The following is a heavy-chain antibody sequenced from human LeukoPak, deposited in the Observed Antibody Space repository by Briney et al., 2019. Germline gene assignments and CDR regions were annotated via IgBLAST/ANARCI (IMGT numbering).Heavy chain of an antibody. Sequence: PSETLSLTCAVYGGSFSGYYWSWIRQPPGKGLEWIGEINHSGSTNYNPSLKSRVTISVDTSKNQFSLKLSSVTAADTAVYYCARGSTYYDFWSGCQFVWFDPWGQGTLVTVSS. CDR1: GGSFSGYY. D-gene: IGHD3-3*01. CDR2: INHSGST. J-gene: IGHJ5*02. CDR3: ARGSTYYDFWSGCQFVWFDP. V-gene: IGHV4-34*01.